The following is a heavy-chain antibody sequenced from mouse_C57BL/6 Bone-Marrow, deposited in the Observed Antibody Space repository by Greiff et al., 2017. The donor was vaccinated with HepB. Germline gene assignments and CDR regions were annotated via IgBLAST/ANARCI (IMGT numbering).Heavy chain of an antibody. D-gene: IGHD2-1*01. J-gene: IGHJ4*01. CDR2: IRSKSNNYAT. Sequence: EVQVVESGGGLVQPKGSLKLSCAASGFSFNTYAMNWVRQAPGKGLEWVARIRSKSNNYATYYADSVKDRFTISRDDSESMLYLQMNNLKTEDTAMYYCVRGGNYPYYYAMDYWGQGTSVTVSS. CDR1: GFSFNTYA. V-gene: IGHV10-1*01. CDR3: VRGGNYPYYYAMDY.